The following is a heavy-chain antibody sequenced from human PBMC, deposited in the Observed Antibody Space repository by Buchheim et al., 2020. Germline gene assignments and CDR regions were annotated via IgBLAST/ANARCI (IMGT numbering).Heavy chain of an antibody. CDR3: VRDLQYSGYGSPGDDFDY. CDR2: ITGDGSTI. J-gene: IGHJ4*02. V-gene: IGHV3-74*01. D-gene: IGHD5-12*01. CDR1: GFTFTYKW. Sequence: EVQLVESGGGLVQPGGSLRLSCAVSGFTFTYKWMHWVRQAPGKGLVWVSRITGDGSTITYADSVKGRFTISRDNAKNTLYLQMNSLRTEETAVYYCVRDLQYSGYGSPGDDFDYWGPGTL.